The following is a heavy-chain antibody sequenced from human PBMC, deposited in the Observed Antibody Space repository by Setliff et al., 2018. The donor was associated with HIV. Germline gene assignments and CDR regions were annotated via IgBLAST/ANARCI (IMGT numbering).Heavy chain of an antibody. CDR1: GFTFSSYS. Sequence: PGGSLRLSCAASGFTFSSYSMNWVRQAPGKGLEWVSSISSSSSYIYYADSVKGRFTISRENTKNSLFLQMNSLRAEDTAMYYCVRDYVRPGTVGTTSPLDNWGQGTLVTVSS. CDR2: ISSSSSYI. CDR3: VRDYVRPGTVGTTSPLDN. D-gene: IGHD1-26*01. J-gene: IGHJ1*01. V-gene: IGHV3-21*04.